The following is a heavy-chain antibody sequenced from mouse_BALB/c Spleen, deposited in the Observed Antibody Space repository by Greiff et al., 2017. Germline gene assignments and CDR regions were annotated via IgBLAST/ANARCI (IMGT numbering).Heavy chain of an antibody. CDR2: ISYSGST. J-gene: IGHJ3*01. Sequence: DVKLVESGPGLVKPSQSLSLTCTVTGYSITSDYAWNWIRQFPGNKLEWMGYISYSGSTSYNPSLKSRISITRDTSKNQFFLQLNSVTTEDTATYYCARGVGVWFAYWGQGTLVTVSA. V-gene: IGHV3-2*02. D-gene: IGHD1-1*02. CDR1: GYSITSDYA. CDR3: ARGVGVWFAY.